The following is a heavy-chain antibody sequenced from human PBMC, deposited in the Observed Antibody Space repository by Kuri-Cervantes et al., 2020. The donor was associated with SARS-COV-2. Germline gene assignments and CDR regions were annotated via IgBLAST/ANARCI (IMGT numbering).Heavy chain of an antibody. CDR3: ARDGIRWFRFQH. D-gene: IGHD4-23*01. CDR2: IYSGGST. CDR1: GFTVSSNY. Sequence: GESLKISCAASGFTVSSNYMSWVRQAPGKGLEWVSVIYSGGSTYYADSVEGRFTISRDNSKNTLYLQMNSLRAEDTAVYYCARDGIRWFRFQHWGQGTLVTVSS. J-gene: IGHJ1*01. V-gene: IGHV3-53*01.